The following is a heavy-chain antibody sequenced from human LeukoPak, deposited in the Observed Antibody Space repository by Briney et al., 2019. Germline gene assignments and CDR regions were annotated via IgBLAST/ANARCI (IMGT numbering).Heavy chain of an antibody. V-gene: IGHV3-73*01. CDR3: TRPLGYCTSTSCLNWLHP. Sequence: GGSLRLSCAASGFTFSGSAVHWVRQASGKGLEWVGRIRSKANSYATVYAASVKGRFTISRDDSKNTAYLQMNSLKAEDTAVYYCTRPLGYCTSTSCLNWLHPWGQGTLVTVSS. CDR1: GFTFSGSA. D-gene: IGHD2-2*01. J-gene: IGHJ5*02. CDR2: IRSKANSYAT.